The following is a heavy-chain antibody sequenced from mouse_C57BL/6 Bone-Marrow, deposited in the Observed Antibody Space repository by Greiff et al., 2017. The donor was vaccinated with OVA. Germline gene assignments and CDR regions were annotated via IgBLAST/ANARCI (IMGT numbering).Heavy chain of an antibody. CDR2: IHPNSGST. CDR3: ARARQLRQYYVDY. J-gene: IGHJ2*01. V-gene: IGHV1-64*01. CDR1: GYTFTSYW. D-gene: IGHD3-2*02. Sequence: VQLQQPGAELVKPGASVKLSCTASGYTFTSYWMHWVKQRPGQGLEWIGMIHPNSGSTNYNEKFKSKATLTVDKSSSTAYMQLSSLTSEDSAVYYCARARQLRQYYVDYWGQGTTLTVSS.